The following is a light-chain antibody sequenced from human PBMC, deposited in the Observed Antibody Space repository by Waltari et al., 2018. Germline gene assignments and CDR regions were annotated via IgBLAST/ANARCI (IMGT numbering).Light chain of an antibody. CDR3: AAWDDSLSAWV. CDR2: RNN. V-gene: IGLV1-47*01. J-gene: IGLJ3*02. Sequence: QSVLTQPPSASGTPGQRVTISCSGSRSNIGNNNVYWYQQLPGTAPKLVIYRNNRRAAGVPDRCSGSKSGTSVSLAFSGLRSEDEADYYCAAWDDSLSAWVFGGGTKLTVL. CDR1: RSNIGNNN.